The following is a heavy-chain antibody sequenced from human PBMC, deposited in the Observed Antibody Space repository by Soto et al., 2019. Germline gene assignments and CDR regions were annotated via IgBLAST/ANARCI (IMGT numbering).Heavy chain of an antibody. CDR2: INTDGSTT. D-gene: IGHD3-16*02. V-gene: IGHV3-74*01. Sequence: EVQLVESGGGLVQPGGSLRLSCAASGFTFSGSWMHWVCQVPGKGLLWVSVINTDGSTTNYADSVKGRFTVSRDNAKNTLYLQMNSLRDDDTAVYYCVRGQSIAWHNWFDPWGQGTLVTVSS. CDR1: GFTFSGSW. CDR3: VRGQSIAWHNWFDP. J-gene: IGHJ5*02.